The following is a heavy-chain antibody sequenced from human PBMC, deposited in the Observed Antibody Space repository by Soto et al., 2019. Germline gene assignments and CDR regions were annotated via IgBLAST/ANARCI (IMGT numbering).Heavy chain of an antibody. CDR3: ARGWGRIFDY. Sequence: QVQLQQWGAGLLKPSETLSLTCAVYGGSFSGYYWNWIRQPPGKGLEWSGEINHSGSTNYNPSLTSRVTLSVDTSKNQFSLKLSSVTAADTAVYYCARGWGRIFDYWGQGNLVTVSS. D-gene: IGHD7-27*01. J-gene: IGHJ4*02. V-gene: IGHV4-34*01. CDR1: GGSFSGYY. CDR2: INHSGST.